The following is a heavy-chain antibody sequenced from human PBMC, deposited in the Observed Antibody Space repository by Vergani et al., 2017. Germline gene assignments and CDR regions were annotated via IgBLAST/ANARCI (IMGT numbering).Heavy chain of an antibody. CDR3: ARDSAPLIDYYDSSEYYFDY. D-gene: IGHD3-22*01. J-gene: IGHJ4*02. CDR2: IIPVFGTA. CDR1: EDTFRRLG. Sequence: QDQLVQSGAEVKKPGSSVKVSCQTSEDTFRRLGFSWLRQAPGQGLEWMGGIIPVFGTANYAQKFQGRVTITADESTSTAYMELSSLRSEDTAVYYCARDSAPLIDYYDSSEYYFDYWGQGTLVTVSS. V-gene: IGHV1-69*12.